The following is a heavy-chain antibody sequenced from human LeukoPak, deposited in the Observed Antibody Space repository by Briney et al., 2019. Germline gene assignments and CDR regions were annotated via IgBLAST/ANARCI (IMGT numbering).Heavy chain of an antibody. CDR1: GFTSSSYW. V-gene: IGHV3-7*01. CDR2: IKQDGSEK. CDR3: ARAKYYDFWSAYYPDY. Sequence: GGSLRLSCAVSGFTSSSYWMSWVRQAPGKGLEWVANIKQDGSEKYYVDSVRGRFTISRDNAKNSLYLQMNSLRAADTAVYYCARAKYYDFWSAYYPDYWGQGTLVTVSS. J-gene: IGHJ4*02. D-gene: IGHD3-3*01.